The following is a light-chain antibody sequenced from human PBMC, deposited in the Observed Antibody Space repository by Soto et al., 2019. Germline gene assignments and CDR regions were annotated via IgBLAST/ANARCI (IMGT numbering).Light chain of an antibody. Sequence: DVKMTQSPSTLPPLVGTAFTIPCRTSQSVSKWLAWYQQKPGKAPNLLIYKASVLETGVPSRFSGSGSGTEFSLTISSLQSDDFATYYCQQYNTYWTFGQGTKVEIK. CDR2: KAS. V-gene: IGKV1-5*03. CDR3: QQYNTYWT. CDR1: QSVSKW. J-gene: IGKJ1*01.